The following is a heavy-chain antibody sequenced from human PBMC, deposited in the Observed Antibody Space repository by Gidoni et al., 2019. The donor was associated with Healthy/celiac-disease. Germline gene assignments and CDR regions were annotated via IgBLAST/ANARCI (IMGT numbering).Heavy chain of an antibody. D-gene: IGHD6-19*01. CDR3: RGTAVAGFDY. V-gene: IGHV3-73*02. CDR1: GFTFSGSA. Sequence: EVQLVESGGGLVQPGGSLKLSCAASGFTFSGSAMHWVRQASGKGLEWVGRIRSKANSYATAYAASVKGRFTISRDDSKNTAYLQMNSLKTEDTAVYYCRGTAVAGFDYWGQGTLVTVSS. CDR2: IRSKANSYAT. J-gene: IGHJ4*02.